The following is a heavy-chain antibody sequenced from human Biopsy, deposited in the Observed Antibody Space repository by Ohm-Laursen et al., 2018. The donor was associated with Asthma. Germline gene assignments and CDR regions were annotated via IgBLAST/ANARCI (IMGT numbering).Heavy chain of an antibody. J-gene: IGHJ4*02. CDR1: GGTFNTYV. CDR2: INSVFGTT. Sequence: EASVKVSCKSLGGTFNTYVIRWVRQAPGQGLEWIGGINSVFGTTNYPQKFQDRVTITADDSTSTVYMELSSLRSEDTAVYYCARKAGSCISRTCYSLDFWGQGTLVTVSS. D-gene: IGHD2-2*01. V-gene: IGHV1-69*13. CDR3: ARKAGSCISRTCYSLDF.